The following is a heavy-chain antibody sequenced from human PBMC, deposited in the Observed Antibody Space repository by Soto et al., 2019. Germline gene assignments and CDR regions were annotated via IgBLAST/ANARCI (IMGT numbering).Heavy chain of an antibody. J-gene: IGHJ4*02. V-gene: IGHV3-23*01. Sequence: EVQLLESGGGLVQPGGSLRLSCAASGFTFSTYAMSWVRQAPRKGLEWVSAISGNGGDYKYYADSVKGRFTISRDNSKNTLYLQMNSRRAEDTAVYYCVPLCRYCSTTTPSWGQGTLVTVSS. D-gene: IGHD2-2*01. CDR1: GFTFSTYA. CDR2: ISGNGGDYK. CDR3: VPLCRYCSTTTPS.